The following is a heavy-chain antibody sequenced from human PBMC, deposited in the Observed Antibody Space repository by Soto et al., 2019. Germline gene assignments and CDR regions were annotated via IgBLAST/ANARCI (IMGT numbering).Heavy chain of an antibody. CDR2: INSDGSNT. V-gene: IGHV3-74*01. CDR3: ARPCCGSGVRHPLAA. J-gene: IGHJ5*02. CDR1: GFTFSSSW. D-gene: IGHD3-10*01. Sequence: GGSLRLSCAASGFTFSSSWMHWVRQAPGKGLLWVSHINSDGSNTDYAGSVKGRFIISRDNAKNTLYLQMNSLTAEDTAVYYCARPCCGSGVRHPLAAWGQGTLVTVSS.